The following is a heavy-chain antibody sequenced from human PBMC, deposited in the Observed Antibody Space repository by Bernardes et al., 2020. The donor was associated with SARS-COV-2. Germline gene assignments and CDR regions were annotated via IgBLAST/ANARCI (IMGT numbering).Heavy chain of an antibody. CDR2: ISGSGGST. CDR1: GFTFSSYA. Sequence: GGSLRLSCAASGFTFSSYAMSWVRQAPGKGLEWVSAISGSGGSTYYADSVKGRFTISRDNSKNTLYLQMNSLRAEDTAVYYCAKDRPDSGWYQYYYYGMDVWGQGTTVSVSS. J-gene: IGHJ6*02. D-gene: IGHD6-19*01. CDR3: AKDRPDSGWYQYYYYGMDV. V-gene: IGHV3-23*01.